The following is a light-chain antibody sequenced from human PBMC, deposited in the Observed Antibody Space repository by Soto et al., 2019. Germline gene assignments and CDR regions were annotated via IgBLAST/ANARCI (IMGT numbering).Light chain of an antibody. CDR3: QQYNNWLT. J-gene: IGKJ4*01. CDR1: QSININ. CDR2: GAS. Sequence: EIVMTQSPAILSVSPGERATLSCRASQSININLAWYQQKPGQAPRLLIYGASTRATGIPTRFSGNGSGTQFTLTISSLQSEDFAVYYCQQYNNWLTFGGGTKVEIK. V-gene: IGKV3-15*01.